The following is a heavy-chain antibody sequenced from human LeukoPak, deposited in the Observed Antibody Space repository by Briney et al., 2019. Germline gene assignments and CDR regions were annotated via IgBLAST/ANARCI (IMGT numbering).Heavy chain of an antibody. CDR2: IKQDGSEK. CDR3: ARSHSGYDFDY. V-gene: IGHV3-7*03. J-gene: IGHJ4*02. Sequence: GGSLRLSCAASGFTFSSYAMSWVRQAPGKGLEWVANIKQDGSEKYYVDSVKGRFTISRDNAKNSLYLQMNSLRAEDAAVYYCARSHSGYDFDYWGQGTLVTVPS. CDR1: GFTFSSYA. D-gene: IGHD5-12*01.